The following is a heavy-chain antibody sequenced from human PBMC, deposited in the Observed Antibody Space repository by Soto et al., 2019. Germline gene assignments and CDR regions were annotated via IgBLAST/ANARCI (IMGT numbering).Heavy chain of an antibody. D-gene: IGHD3-10*01. CDR2: IYPGDSDT. CDR1: GYSFTSYW. CDR3: ARPLGFGELLYWFAP. V-gene: IGHV5-51*01. Sequence: PGESLKISCKGSGYSFTSYWIGWVRQMPGKGLEWMGIIYPGDSDTRYSPSFQGQVTISADKSISTAYLQWSSLKASDTAMYYWARPLGFGELLYWFAPWGQGTLVTVPS. J-gene: IGHJ5*02.